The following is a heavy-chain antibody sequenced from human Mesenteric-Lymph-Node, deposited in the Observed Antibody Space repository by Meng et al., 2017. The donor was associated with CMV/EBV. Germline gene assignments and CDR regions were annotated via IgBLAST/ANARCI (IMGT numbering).Heavy chain of an antibody. Sequence: GESLKISCEASGFTFTNFAMAWVRQAPGKGLEWVSGIGISDGSTYYADSVRGRFTISRDNSKNTLYLQMNSLRAEDTAVYYCAKAKNWNYYYYYGMDVWGQGTTVTVSS. CDR3: AKAKNWNYYYYYGMDV. V-gene: IGHV3-23*01. CDR2: IGISDGST. CDR1: GFTFTNFA. J-gene: IGHJ6*02. D-gene: IGHD1-1*01.